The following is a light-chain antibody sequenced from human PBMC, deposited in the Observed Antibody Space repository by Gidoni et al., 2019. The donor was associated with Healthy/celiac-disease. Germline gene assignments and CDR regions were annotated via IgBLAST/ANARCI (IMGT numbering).Light chain of an antibody. CDR2: DAS. CDR1: QDISNY. Sequence: IQMTQSPSSLSASVGDRVTITCQASQDISNYLNWYQQKPGKAPKLLIYDASNLETGVPSRFSGSGSGTDFTFTISSLQPEDIATYYCQQYDNLPLYTFXQXTKLXIK. J-gene: IGKJ2*01. V-gene: IGKV1-33*01. CDR3: QQYDNLPLYT.